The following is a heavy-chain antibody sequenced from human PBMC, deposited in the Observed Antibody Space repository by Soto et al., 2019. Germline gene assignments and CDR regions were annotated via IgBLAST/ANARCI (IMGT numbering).Heavy chain of an antibody. J-gene: IGHJ5*02. CDR2: INPAGSVT. V-gene: IGHV1-46*03. Sequence: ASVKVSCKASGISFINHYVHWVRQAPGQGPEWMGVINPAGSVTVYALKLQDRVTVTRDTSTSTVYMELNSLTSEDTAIYYCARGNSRTFPAAPGDKISDSSRWWFDPWGHGTLVTVSS. CDR3: ARGNSRTFPAAPGDKISDSSRWWFDP. CDR1: GISFINHY. D-gene: IGHD6-13*01.